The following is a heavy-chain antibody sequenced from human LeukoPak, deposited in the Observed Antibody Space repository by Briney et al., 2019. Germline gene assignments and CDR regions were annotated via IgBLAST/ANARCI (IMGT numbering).Heavy chain of an antibody. D-gene: IGHD6-6*01. CDR3: ARRPAYGSSSWFDP. Sequence: GAALKISYKGAGSGFTSYWIGWVRRKPGKGREWMGIIYLGDGDTRYSPSFQGQVTISADKSINTAYLQSSTLKASDTALYYCARRPAYGSSSWFDPWGQGTLVTVSS. CDR2: IYLGDGDT. CDR1: GSGFTSYW. J-gene: IGHJ5*02. V-gene: IGHV5-51*01.